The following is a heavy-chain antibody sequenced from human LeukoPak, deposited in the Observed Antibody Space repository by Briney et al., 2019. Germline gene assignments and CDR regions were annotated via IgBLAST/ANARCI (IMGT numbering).Heavy chain of an antibody. V-gene: IGHV4-34*01. J-gene: IGHJ4*02. CDR1: GGSFSGYY. Sequence: SETLSLTCAVYGGSFSGYYWSWIRQPPGKGLEWIGETSHSGSTNYNPSLESRVTVSGGTSKNQFSRRLSSVTAADTAVYYCARVERLGYEDYWGQGTLVTVSS. CDR3: ARVERLGYEDY. CDR2: TSHSGST. D-gene: IGHD2-15*01.